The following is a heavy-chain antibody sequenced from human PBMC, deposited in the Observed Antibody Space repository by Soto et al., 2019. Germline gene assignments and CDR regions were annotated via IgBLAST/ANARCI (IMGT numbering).Heavy chain of an antibody. CDR2: IYYSGST. V-gene: IGHV4-39*01. Sequence: SETLSLTCTVSGGSISSSSYYWGWIRQPPGKGREWGGSIYYSGSTYYNPSLKSRVTISVDTSKNQFSLKLSSVTAADTAVYYCARQRYYDSSGSRSPAYFDYWGQGTLVTVSS. CDR3: ARQRYYDSSGSRSPAYFDY. CDR1: GGSISSSSYY. J-gene: IGHJ4*02. D-gene: IGHD3-22*01.